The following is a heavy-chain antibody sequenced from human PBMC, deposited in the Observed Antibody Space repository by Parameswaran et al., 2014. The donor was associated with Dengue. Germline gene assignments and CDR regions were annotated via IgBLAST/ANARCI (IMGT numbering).Heavy chain of an antibody. CDR2: INHSGST. Sequence: RWIRQPPGKGLEWIGEINHSGSTNYNPSLKSRVTISVDTSKNQFSLKLSSVTAADTAVYYCAIRRGSGWYREYYFDYWGQGTLVTVSS. J-gene: IGHJ4*02. CDR3: AIRRGSGWYREYYFDY. V-gene: IGHV4-34*01. D-gene: IGHD6-19*01.